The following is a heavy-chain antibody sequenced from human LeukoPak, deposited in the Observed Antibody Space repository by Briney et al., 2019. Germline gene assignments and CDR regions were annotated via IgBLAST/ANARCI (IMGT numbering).Heavy chain of an antibody. D-gene: IGHD6-19*01. CDR3: AKDRGWCFEY. CDR1: GFTFSSYA. V-gene: IGHV3-23*01. Sequence: PGGSLRLSCAASGFTFSSYAMSWVRQAPGKGLEWVSAISGSGGSTYYADPVKGRFTVSRDNSKHTLYLQMNSLRAEDTAVYYCAKDRGWCFEYWGQGTVVTVSS. J-gene: IGHJ4*02. CDR2: ISGSGGST.